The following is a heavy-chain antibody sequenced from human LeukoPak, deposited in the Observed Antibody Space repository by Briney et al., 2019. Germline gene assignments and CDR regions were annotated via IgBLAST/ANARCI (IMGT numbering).Heavy chain of an antibody. V-gene: IGHV3-23*01. CDR2: ITGGGGSA. D-gene: IGHD2-2*01. Sequence: PGGSLRLSCAASGFTFSNYAMNWVRQAPGKGLEWVSAITGGGGSAYYGDSVKGRFTISRDNSKSTLYLQMNSLRAEDTGIYYCAARPLMPPRFDYWGQGTLVTVSS. CDR1: GFTFSNYA. J-gene: IGHJ4*02. CDR3: AARPLMPPRFDY.